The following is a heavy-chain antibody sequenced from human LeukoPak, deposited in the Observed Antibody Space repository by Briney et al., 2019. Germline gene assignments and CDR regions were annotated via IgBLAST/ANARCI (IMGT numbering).Heavy chain of an antibody. V-gene: IGHV3-23*01. CDR2: ITTSDGNT. CDR3: AKDGGLWVSAHWGDS. Sequence: GFLGLFCAASGFNFSSYTMSWVRPAPGEGVGVVSTITTSDGNTYYADSVKGRFTVSRDNSKNTLFLQMNSLRAEDTAVYYCAKDGGLWVSAHWGDSWGRGTLVTVSS. J-gene: IGHJ4*02. D-gene: IGHD7-27*01. CDR1: GFNFSSYT.